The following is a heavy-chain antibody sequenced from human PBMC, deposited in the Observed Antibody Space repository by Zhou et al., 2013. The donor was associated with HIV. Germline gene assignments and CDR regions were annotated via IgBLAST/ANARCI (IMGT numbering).Heavy chain of an antibody. CDR3: ARSGGHSNTWLFDY. CDR2: IYHGGST. J-gene: IGHJ4*02. Sequence: VQLQESGPGLVKPSETLSLTCAVSNYSINSGYYWGWVRQPPGKGLEWFGSIYHGGSTYYNPSLKSRVTLSVDTSKNQFSLKLSSVTAADTAVYYCARSGGHSNTWLFDYWGQGTLVTVSS. CDR1: NYSINSGYY. V-gene: IGHV4-38-2*01. D-gene: IGHD6-13*01.